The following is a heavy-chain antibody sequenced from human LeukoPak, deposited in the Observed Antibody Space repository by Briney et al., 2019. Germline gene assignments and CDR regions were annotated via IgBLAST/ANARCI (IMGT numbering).Heavy chain of an antibody. J-gene: IGHJ6*02. Sequence: SETLSLTCTVSGGSISSSSYYWGWIRQPPGKGLEWIGSIYYSGSTYYNPSLESRVTVSVDTSKNQFSLKLSSVTAADTAVYYCAGDRRYCSGGSCTDPYYYGMDVWGQGTTVTVSS. CDR1: GGSISSSSYY. D-gene: IGHD2-15*01. CDR2: IYYSGST. V-gene: IGHV4-39*01. CDR3: AGDRRYCSGGSCTDPYYYGMDV.